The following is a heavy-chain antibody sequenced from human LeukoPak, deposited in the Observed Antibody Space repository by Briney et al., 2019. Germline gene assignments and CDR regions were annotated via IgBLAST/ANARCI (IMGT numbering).Heavy chain of an antibody. J-gene: IGHJ4*02. V-gene: IGHV3-30-3*01. D-gene: IGHD1-26*01. Sequence: PGRSLRLSCALSVFTFSSYAMHWVRQAPGKQLECVAGIAYYGSKKYHANSVKCRFTISRDNSKNTLYLQLNRLRAEDTAVYYCARDNYRVRGSYIDYWGQGTLVTVSS. CDR1: VFTFSSYA. CDR3: ARDNYRVRGSYIDY. CDR2: IAYYGSKK.